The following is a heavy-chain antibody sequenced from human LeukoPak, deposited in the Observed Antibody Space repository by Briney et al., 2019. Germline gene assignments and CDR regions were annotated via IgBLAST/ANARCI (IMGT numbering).Heavy chain of an antibody. V-gene: IGHV1-24*01. D-gene: IGHD2-2*01. CDR3: ATQRVVVPAAIEAQLYYYYYYMDV. CDR2: FDPEDGET. J-gene: IGHJ6*03. CDR1: GYTLTELS. Sequence: ASVEVSCKVSGYTLTELSMHWVRQAPGKGLEWMGGFDPEDGETIYAQKFQGRVTMTEDTSTDTAYMELRSLRSEDTAVYYCATQRVVVPAAIEAQLYYYYYYMDVWGKGTTVTVSS.